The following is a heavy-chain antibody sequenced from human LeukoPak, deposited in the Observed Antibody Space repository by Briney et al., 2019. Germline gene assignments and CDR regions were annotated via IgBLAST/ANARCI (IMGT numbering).Heavy chain of an antibody. CDR3: ANTGGSVYWYFDL. V-gene: IGHV3-23*01. Sequence: GGSLRLSCAASGFTFSIYGISWVRQAPGKGLEWVSAISGSGGSTFYADSVKGRFTISRDNSKNTLYLQMNSLRAEDTAVYYCANTGGSVYWYFDLWGRGTLVTVSS. J-gene: IGHJ2*01. CDR1: GFTFSIYG. D-gene: IGHD1-14*01. CDR2: ISGSGGST.